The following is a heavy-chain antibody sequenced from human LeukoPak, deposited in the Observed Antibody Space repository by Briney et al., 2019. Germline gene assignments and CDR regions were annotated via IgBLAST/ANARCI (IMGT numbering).Heavy chain of an antibody. Sequence: ASVKVSCKASGYTFTSYGISWVRQAPGQGLEWMGWISAYNGNTNYAQKLQGRVTMTTDTSTSTAYMELRSLRSDATAVYYCARRYCSGGSCYQNWFDPWGQGTLVTVSS. CDR1: GYTFTSYG. D-gene: IGHD2-15*01. CDR2: ISAYNGNT. V-gene: IGHV1-18*01. CDR3: ARRYCSGGSCYQNWFDP. J-gene: IGHJ5*02.